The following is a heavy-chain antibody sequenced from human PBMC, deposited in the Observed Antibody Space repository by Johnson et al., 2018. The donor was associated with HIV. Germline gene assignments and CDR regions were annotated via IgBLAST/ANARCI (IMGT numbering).Heavy chain of an antibody. CDR2: ISDSGGRH. J-gene: IGHJ3*02. CDR3: IKETGANSAFEI. V-gene: IGHV3-23*01. CDR1: GFTFSKSA. Sequence: ESGGGLAQPGGSLRLSCSASGFTFSKSAMGWVRQAPGKGLEWVSAISDSGGRHHYADPGKGRFTISRDNPKTTVYLKMNSLRAEETAIYYCIKETGANSAFEIWGQGTMVTVSS. D-gene: IGHD1-7*01.